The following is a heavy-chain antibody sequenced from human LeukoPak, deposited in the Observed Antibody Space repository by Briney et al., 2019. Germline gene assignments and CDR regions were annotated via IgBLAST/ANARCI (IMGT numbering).Heavy chain of an antibody. CDR1: GGSISSYY. D-gene: IGHD5-24*01. V-gene: IGHV4-59*08. J-gene: IGHJ4*02. Sequence: PSETLSLTCTVSGGSISSYYWSWIRQPPGKGLEWIGYIYYSGSTNYNPSLKSRVTISVDTSKNQFSLKLSSVTAADTAVYYCARSIDGYNRFDYWGQGTLVTVSS. CDR3: ARSIDGYNRFDY. CDR2: IYYSGST.